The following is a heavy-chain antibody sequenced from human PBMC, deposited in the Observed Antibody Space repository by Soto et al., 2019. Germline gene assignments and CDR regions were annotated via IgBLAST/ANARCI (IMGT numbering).Heavy chain of an antibody. V-gene: IGHV5-10-1*01. CDR2: IDPSDSYT. D-gene: IGHD1-20*01. Sequence: GESLKISCKGSGYGFTSYWISWVRQMPGKGLEWMGRIDPSDSYTNYSPSFQGHVTISADKSISTAYLQWSSLEASDTAMYYCARYKTGAPYYYYYYGMDVWGQGTTVTVSS. CDR3: ARYKTGAPYYYYYYGMDV. J-gene: IGHJ6*02. CDR1: GYGFTSYW.